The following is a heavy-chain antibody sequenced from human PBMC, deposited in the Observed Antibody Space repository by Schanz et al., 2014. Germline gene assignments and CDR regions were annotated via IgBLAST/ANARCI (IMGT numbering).Heavy chain of an antibody. J-gene: IGHJ4*01. D-gene: IGHD6-13*01. CDR1: EFTFSSYK. Sequence: VQLVESGGGLVKPGGSLRLSCEASEFTFSSYKMNWVRQAPGKGLEWVAVIWYDENNKYYADSVKGRFTMSRDNSKNTLYLQMNSLRAEDTAVYYCAREQIMAAAGLVDYWGHGTLXTVSS. V-gene: IGHV3-33*08. CDR2: IWYDENNK. CDR3: AREQIMAAAGLVDY.